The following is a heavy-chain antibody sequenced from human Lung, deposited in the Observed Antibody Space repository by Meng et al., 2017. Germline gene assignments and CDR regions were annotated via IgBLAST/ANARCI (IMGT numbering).Heavy chain of an antibody. CDR1: GFTFSTHW. Sequence: VQLVESGGGLVHPGGSLSLSCAASGFTFSTHWMHWVRQAPGKGLEWVSRITGDGSSTIYADSVQGRFTMSRDNAKNTLSLQMNSLRAEDTAVYYCARGGVTTDDWGQGTLVTVSS. V-gene: IGHV3-74*01. D-gene: IGHD4-17*01. CDR2: ITGDGSST. CDR3: ARGGVTTDD. J-gene: IGHJ4*02.